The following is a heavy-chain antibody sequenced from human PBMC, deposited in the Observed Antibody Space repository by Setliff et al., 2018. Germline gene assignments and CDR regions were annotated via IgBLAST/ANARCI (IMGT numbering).Heavy chain of an antibody. CDR2: ITPIFETA. V-gene: IGHV1-69*06. CDR1: GGTLSGXX. CDR3: ARDSVTHRKLEQRGGFRYYDMDV. J-gene: IGHJ6*02. Sequence: SVKVSCKASGGTLSGXXXRGVRQAPGQGLEWVGGITPIFETAHYAQKFQDRVTITADKSTSTVYMELNSLISEDTAVYLCARDSVTHRKLEQRGGFRYYDMDVWGQGTTVTVSS. D-gene: IGHD1-1*01.